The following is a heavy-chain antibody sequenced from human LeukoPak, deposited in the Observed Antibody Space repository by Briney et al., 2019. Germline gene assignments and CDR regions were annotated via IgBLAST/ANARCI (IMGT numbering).Heavy chain of an antibody. CDR1: GGSNSTSSYD. J-gene: IGHJ4*02. Sequence: SETLSLTWTVSGGSNSTSSYDCGWIRQPPGKGLEWIGSMYYSGSPYYNPSLKSRVTIYVDTSKNQLSLKLSSVIAADTAVYYCARLSRGSGSYYNVFYFDYWGQGSLVTVSS. D-gene: IGHD3-10*01. CDR2: MYYSGSP. V-gene: IGHV4-39*01. CDR3: ARLSRGSGSYYNVFYFDY.